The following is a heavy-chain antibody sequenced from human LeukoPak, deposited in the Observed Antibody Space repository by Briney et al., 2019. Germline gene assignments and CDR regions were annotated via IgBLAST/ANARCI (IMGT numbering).Heavy chain of an antibody. CDR3: ARPLLSYIAAGTTNYYMDV. D-gene: IGHD6-13*01. Sequence: SETLSLTCTVSGCSISSSSYYSGWIRQPPGKGLEWIGSIYYSGSTYYNPSLKSRFTISVDTSKNQFSLKLSSVTAADTAVYYCARPLLSYIAAGTTNYYMDVWGKGTTVTISS. V-gene: IGHV4-39*01. J-gene: IGHJ6*03. CDR2: IYYSGST. CDR1: GCSISSSSYY.